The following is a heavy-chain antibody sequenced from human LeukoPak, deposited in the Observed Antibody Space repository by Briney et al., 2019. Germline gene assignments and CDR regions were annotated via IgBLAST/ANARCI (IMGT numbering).Heavy chain of an antibody. V-gene: IGHV7-4-1*02. J-gene: IGHJ3*02. Sequence: ASVKVSCKASGYTFTSYAMNWVRQAPGQGLEWMGWINTNTGNPTYAQGFTGRFVFSLDTSVSTAYLQISSLKAEDTAVYYCARDQVVTGTGFVAFDIWGQGTMVTVSS. D-gene: IGHD6-19*01. CDR3: ARDQVVTGTGFVAFDI. CDR2: INTNTGNP. CDR1: GYTFTSYA.